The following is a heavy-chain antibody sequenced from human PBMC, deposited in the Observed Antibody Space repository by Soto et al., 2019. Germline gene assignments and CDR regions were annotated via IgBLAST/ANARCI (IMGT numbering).Heavy chain of an antibody. J-gene: IGHJ4*02. CDR3: ARGDDIAVVTTYFPDF. D-gene: IGHD2-21*02. CDR1: GYSISSGYY. V-gene: IGHV4-38-2*01. CDR2: IHHSGRT. Sequence: PSETLSLTCAVSGYSISSGYYWAWIRQPPGKGLEWIGSIHHSGRTYSNPSLKSRLTISVDTSTNKFSLKLTSVTAADTAVYYCARGDDIAVVTTYFPDFWGQGTLVTVS.